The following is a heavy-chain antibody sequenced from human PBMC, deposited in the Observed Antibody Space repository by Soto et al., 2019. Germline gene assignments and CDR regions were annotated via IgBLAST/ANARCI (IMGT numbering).Heavy chain of an antibody. J-gene: IGHJ5*02. CDR3: GTYYYDSSGYYIPSPGQGWFDP. CDR1: GFTFSSYA. CDR2: ISGSGGST. D-gene: IGHD3-22*01. V-gene: IGHV3-23*01. Sequence: PGGSLRLSCAASGFTFSSYAMSWVRQAPGKGLEWVSAISGSGGSTYYADSVKGRFTISRDNSKNTLYLQMNSLRAEDTAVYYCGTYYYDSSGYYIPSPGQGWFDPWGQGTLVTVSS.